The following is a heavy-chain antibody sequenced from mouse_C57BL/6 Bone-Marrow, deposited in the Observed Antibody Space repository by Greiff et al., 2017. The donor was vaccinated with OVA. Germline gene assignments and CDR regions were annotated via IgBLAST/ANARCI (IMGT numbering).Heavy chain of an antibody. J-gene: IGHJ3*01. CDR1: GFTFSDYG. CDR3: ARGDDYGWFAY. Sequence: EVHLVESGGGLVKPGGSLKLSCAASGFTFSDYGMHWVSQAPEKGLEWVAYISSGSSNIYYADTVKGRFTISRDNAKNTLFLQMTSLRSEDTAMYYCARGDDYGWFAYWGQGTLVTVSA. V-gene: IGHV5-17*01. CDR2: ISSGSSNI. D-gene: IGHD2-4*01.